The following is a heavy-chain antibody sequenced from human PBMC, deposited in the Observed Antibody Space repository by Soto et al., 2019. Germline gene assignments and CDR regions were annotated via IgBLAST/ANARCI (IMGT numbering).Heavy chain of an antibody. D-gene: IGHD6-19*01. J-gene: IGHJ4*02. CDR3: ARTTAVAVTPDFDY. Sequence: QVQLVESGGGVVQPGRSLRLSCAASGFTFSSFSLHWVRQAPGKGLEWLALISYDGSNKYNADSVKGRFAISRDNSKNTLYLQRNSLRPEDTAVYYCARTTAVAVTPDFDYWGQGTLGTVSS. V-gene: IGHV3-30*09. CDR2: ISYDGSNK. CDR1: GFTFSSFS.